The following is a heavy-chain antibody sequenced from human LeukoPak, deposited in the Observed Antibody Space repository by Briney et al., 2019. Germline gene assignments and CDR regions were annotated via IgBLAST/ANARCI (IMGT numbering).Heavy chain of an antibody. V-gene: IGHV1-2*02. Sequence: ASVKVSCKASGYTFTGYYMHWVRQAPGQGLEWMGWINPNSGGTNYAQKFQGRVTMTRDTSISTAYMEPSRLRSDDTAVYYCARDVRGYCSSTSCYPFDYWGQGTLVTVSS. CDR3: ARDVRGYCSSTSCYPFDY. CDR2: INPNSGGT. CDR1: GYTFTGYY. D-gene: IGHD2-2*01. J-gene: IGHJ4*02.